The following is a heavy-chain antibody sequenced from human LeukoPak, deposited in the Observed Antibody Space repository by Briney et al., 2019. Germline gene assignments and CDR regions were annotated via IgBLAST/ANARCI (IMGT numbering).Heavy chain of an antibody. D-gene: IGHD6-19*01. V-gene: IGHV3-23*01. CDR3: AKEDSGWHFDY. CDR1: GFTFSSYA. Sequence: GGSLSLSCAASGFTFSSYAMSWVRQAPGKGLAWVAGNSDSGSSSYYTDSVKGRFTISRDNSKNTLYLQMNSLRAEDTAVYYCAKEDSGWHFDYWGQGTLVTVSS. J-gene: IGHJ4*02. CDR2: NSDSGSSS.